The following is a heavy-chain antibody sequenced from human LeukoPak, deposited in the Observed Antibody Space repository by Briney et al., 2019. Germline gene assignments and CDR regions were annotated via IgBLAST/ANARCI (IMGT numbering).Heavy chain of an antibody. Sequence: GGSLRLSCAASGFTFSSYWMHWVRQAPGKGLVWVSRINSDGSSTSYADSVKGRFTISRDNAKNTLYLQMNSLRAGDTAVYYCARLLARGSGTIWGQGTLVTVSS. J-gene: IGHJ4*02. V-gene: IGHV3-74*01. CDR2: INSDGSST. CDR1: GFTFSSYW. CDR3: ARLLARGSGTI. D-gene: IGHD3-10*01.